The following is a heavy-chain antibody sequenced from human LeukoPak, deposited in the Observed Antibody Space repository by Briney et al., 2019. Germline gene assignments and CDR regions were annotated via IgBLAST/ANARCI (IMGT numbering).Heavy chain of an antibody. J-gene: IGHJ4*02. D-gene: IGHD3-22*01. CDR1: GGTFSSYA. Sequence: ASVKVSCKASGGTFSSYAISWVRQAPGQGLEWMERIIPIFGIANYAQKFQGRVTITADKSTSTAYMELSSLRSEDTAVYYCARDDSSGYYSTQGYYFDYWGQGTLVTVSS. CDR3: ARDDSSGYYSTQGYYFDY. V-gene: IGHV1-69*04. CDR2: IIPIFGIA.